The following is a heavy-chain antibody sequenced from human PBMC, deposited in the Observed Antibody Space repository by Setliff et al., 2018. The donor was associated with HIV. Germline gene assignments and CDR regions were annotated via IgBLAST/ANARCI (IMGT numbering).Heavy chain of an antibody. CDR2: LSPSGTT. CDR3: AAFFVTPMTTQDF. V-gene: IGHV4-34*01. D-gene: IGHD4-4*01. Sequence: SETLSLTCTVYGGSFSNYYTNWIRQPPGKGLEWIGELSPSGTTRSNPSLQSRVTISLDTSNNQFSLRLSSVTAADAAVYYCAAFFVTPMTTQDFWGQGTLVTVSS. J-gene: IGHJ4*02. CDR1: GGSFSNYY.